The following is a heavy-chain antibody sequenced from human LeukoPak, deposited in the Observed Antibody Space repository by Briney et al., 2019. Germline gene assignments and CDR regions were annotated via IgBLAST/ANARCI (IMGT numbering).Heavy chain of an antibody. V-gene: IGHV1-2*02. D-gene: IGHD3-10*01. Sequence: GASVKVSCKASGYTFTGYYMHWVRQAPGQGLEWMGWINPNSGGTNYAQKFQGRVTMTRDTSISTAYMELSRLRSDDTAVYYCARDRSPRGARIGGNWFDPWGQGTLVTVSS. CDR2: INPNSGGT. CDR1: GYTFTGYY. CDR3: ARDRSPRGARIGGNWFDP. J-gene: IGHJ5*02.